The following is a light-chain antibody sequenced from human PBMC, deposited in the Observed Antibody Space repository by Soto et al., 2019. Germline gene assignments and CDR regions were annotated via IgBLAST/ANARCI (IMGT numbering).Light chain of an antibody. J-gene: IGLJ2*01. CDR1: SSDVGGYNY. CDR2: EVS. V-gene: IGLV2-14*01. CDR3: AAWDDSLNGPV. Sequence: QSALTQPASVSGSPGQSITISCTGTSSDVGGYNYVSWYQQHPGKAPKLMIYEVSNRPSGVSNRFSGSKSGNTASLTISGLQSEDEAEYYCAAWDDSLNGPVFGGGTKLTVL.